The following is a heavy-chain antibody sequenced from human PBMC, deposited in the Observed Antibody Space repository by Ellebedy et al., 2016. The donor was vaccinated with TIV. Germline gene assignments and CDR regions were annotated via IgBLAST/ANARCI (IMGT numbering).Heavy chain of an antibody. D-gene: IGHD5-12*01. CDR3: ARGGYYSFEY. Sequence: GGSLRLSCAASGFTFRTYIMSWVRQAPGKGLERVANIRQDGSDKYYMDSVKGRFTISRDNAKNSLYLQMNSLRVEDTAVYYCARGGYYSFEYWGQGALVTVSS. CDR1: GFTFRTYI. CDR2: IRQDGSDK. J-gene: IGHJ4*02. V-gene: IGHV3-7*01.